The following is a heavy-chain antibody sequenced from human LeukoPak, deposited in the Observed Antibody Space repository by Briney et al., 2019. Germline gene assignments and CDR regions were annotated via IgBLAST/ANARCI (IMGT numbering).Heavy chain of an antibody. CDR3: ATCSSTSCSDYFYMDV. CDR1: GYTFTSYG. V-gene: IGHV1-18*01. J-gene: IGHJ6*03. Sequence: ASVKVSCKASGYTFTSYGISWVRQAPGQGLEWMGWISAYNGNTNYAQKLQGRVTMTTDTSTSTAYMELSSLRSEDTAVYYCATCSSTSCSDYFYMDVWGKGTTVTVSS. D-gene: IGHD2-2*01. CDR2: ISAYNGNT.